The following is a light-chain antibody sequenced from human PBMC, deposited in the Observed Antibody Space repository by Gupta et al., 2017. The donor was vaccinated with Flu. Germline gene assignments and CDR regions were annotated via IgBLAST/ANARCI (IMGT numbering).Light chain of an antibody. CDR1: QSVSSSY. Sequence: EIVLTQSPGTLSFSPGERATLSCRASQSVSSSYLAWYQQKPGPAPRLLIYGASSRANGFPDRFSGSGSGTEFTLTIIRREPEDFAVYYCQQKCSSPSTFGQGTKVEIK. CDR2: GAS. J-gene: IGKJ2*01. V-gene: IGKV3-20*01. CDR3: QQKCSSPST.